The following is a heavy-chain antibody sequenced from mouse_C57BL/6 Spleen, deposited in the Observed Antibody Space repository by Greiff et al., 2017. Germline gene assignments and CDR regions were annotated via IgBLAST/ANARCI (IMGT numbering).Heavy chain of an antibody. J-gene: IGHJ2*01. CDR2: ILPGSGST. CDR3: ARGCYYDGSSYKEDYFDY. Sequence: VKLMESGAELMKPGASVKLSCKATGYTFTGYWIEWVKQRPGHGLEWIGEILPGSGSTNYNEKFKGKATFTAITSSNTAYMQLSSLTTEDSAIYYCARGCYYDGSSYKEDYFDYWVQSTTLAVSS. CDR1: GYTFTGYW. V-gene: IGHV1-9*01. D-gene: IGHD1-1*01.